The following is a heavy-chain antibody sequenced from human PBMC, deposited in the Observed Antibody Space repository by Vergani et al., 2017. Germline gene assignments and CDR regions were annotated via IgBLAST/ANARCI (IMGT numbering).Heavy chain of an antibody. J-gene: IGHJ4*02. V-gene: IGHV4-59*01. CDR2: IYYSGST. CDR3: ARTTRYFDY. CDR1: GGSISSYY. Sequence: QVQLQESGPGLVKPSETLSLTCTVSGGSISSYYWSWIRQPPGKGLEWIGYIYYSGSTNYNPSLKSRVTISVDTSKNQFALKLSYVTAADTAVYYCARTTRYFDYWGQGTLVTVSA. D-gene: IGHD1-26*01.